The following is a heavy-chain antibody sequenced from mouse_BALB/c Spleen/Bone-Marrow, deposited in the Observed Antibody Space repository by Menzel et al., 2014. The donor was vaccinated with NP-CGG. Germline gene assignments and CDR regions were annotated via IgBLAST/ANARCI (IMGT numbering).Heavy chain of an antibody. Sequence: LVRSGASVKLSCTASGFNIKDYYMHWVKQRPEQGLEWIGWIDPENGDTEYAPKFQGKATMTADTSSNTAYLQLSSLTSGDTAVYYCNEGYGNYGYWGQGTTLTVSS. D-gene: IGHD2-10*02. CDR1: GFNIKDYY. CDR3: NEGYGNYGY. V-gene: IGHV14-4*02. J-gene: IGHJ2*01. CDR2: IDPENGDT.